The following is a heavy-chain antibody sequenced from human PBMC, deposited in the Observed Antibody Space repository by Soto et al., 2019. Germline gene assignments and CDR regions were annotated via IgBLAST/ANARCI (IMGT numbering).Heavy chain of an antibody. J-gene: IGHJ6*02. CDR2: IYTSGST. V-gene: IGHV4-4*07. D-gene: IGHD2-15*01. CDR3: ARDMFGYCSGGSCNAMGYYYGMDV. CDR1: GGSISSYY. Sequence: SETLSLTCTVSGGSISSYYWSWIRQPAGKGLEWIGRIYTSGSTDYNPSLKSRVTMSVDTSKNQFSLKLSSVTAADTAVYYCARDMFGYCSGGSCNAMGYYYGMDVWGQGTTVTVSS.